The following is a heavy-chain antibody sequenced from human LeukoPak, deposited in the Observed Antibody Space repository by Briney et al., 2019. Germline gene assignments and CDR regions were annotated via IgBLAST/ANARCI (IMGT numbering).Heavy chain of an antibody. CDR1: GGSFSGYY. D-gene: IGHD2-8*01. CDR3: ARGRRQWMLNTGSDP. J-gene: IGHJ5*02. CDR2: INHSGST. V-gene: IGHV4-34*01. Sequence: SETLSLTCAVYGGSFSGYYWSWIRQPPGKGLEWIGEINHSGSTNYNPSLKSRVTISVDTSKNQFSLRLSSVTAADTAVYYCARGRRQWMLNTGSDPWGEGTLVTVSS.